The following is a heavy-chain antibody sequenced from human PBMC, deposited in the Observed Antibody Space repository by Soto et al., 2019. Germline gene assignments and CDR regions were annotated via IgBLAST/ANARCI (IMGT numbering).Heavy chain of an antibody. CDR2: INPSGGST. CDR1: GYTFTSYY. Sequence: QVQLVQSGAEVKKPGASVNISCKASGYTFTSYYMHWVRQAPGQGLEWVGTINPSGGSTTYAQKFQGRVTMTRDTSTRTVYMELSSLISEDTAVYHCARAQAWGIHDYWGQGTLVTVSS. V-gene: IGHV1-46*03. CDR3: ARAQAWGIHDY. D-gene: IGHD7-27*01. J-gene: IGHJ4*02.